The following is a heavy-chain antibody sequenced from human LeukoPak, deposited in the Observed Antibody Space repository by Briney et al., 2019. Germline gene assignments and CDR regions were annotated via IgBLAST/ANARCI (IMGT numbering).Heavy chain of an antibody. CDR2: INDSGST. J-gene: IGHJ6*02. D-gene: IGHD6-19*01. CDR3: AREAYTSGSGWYEIYYYYRMDV. Sequence: PAETLSLTCAVYGGSFSGYYWSWIRQPPGKGLEWIGEINDSGSTNYNPSLKSRVTISVDKSNNHFSLKLSSVTPADTAVYSCAREAYTSGSGWYEIYYYYRMDVWGQGTTVTVSS. V-gene: IGHV4-34*01. CDR1: GGSFSGYY.